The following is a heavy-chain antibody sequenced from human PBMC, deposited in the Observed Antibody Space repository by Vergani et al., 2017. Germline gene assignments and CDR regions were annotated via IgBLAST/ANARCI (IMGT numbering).Heavy chain of an antibody. Sequence: EVQLVESGGGLLKPGESLRLSCAVSGSPFIGSYMTWVRQAPGKGLEWVSRIKFGVNGEATDYAAPVKVRFTISRDGSKETLYLQMNSLKTEDTGVYYCTTYNMGATIHWGRGTLVTVSS. CDR2: IKFGVNGEAT. J-gene: IGHJ4*02. CDR1: GSPFIGSY. CDR3: TTYNMGATIH. D-gene: IGHD1-26*01. V-gene: IGHV3-15*01.